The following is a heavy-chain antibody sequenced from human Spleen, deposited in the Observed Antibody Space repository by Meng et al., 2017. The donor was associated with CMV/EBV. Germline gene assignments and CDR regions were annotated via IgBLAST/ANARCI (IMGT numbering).Heavy chain of an antibody. J-gene: IGHJ6*02. CDR3: AKDSGHIVVVIASNHDHGMDV. V-gene: IGHV3-30*02. CDR1: GFTFSSYG. D-gene: IGHD2-21*01. CDR2: IRYDGSNK. Sequence: GESLKISCAASGFTFSSYGMHWVRQAPGKGLEWVAFIRYDGSNKYYADSVKGRFTISRDNSKNTLYLQMNSLRAEDTAVYYCAKDSGHIVVVIASNHDHGMDVWGQGTTVTVS.